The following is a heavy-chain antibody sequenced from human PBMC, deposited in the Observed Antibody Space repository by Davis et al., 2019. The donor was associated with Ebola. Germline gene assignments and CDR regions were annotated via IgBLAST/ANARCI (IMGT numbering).Heavy chain of an antibody. Sequence: GESLKISCAASGFTFSSYSMNWVRQAPGKGLEWVSSISSSSYIYYADSVKGRFTISRDNAKNSLYLQMNSLRAGDTAVYYCAGGRKYYYDSSGTIEYWGQGTLVTVSS. CDR3: AGGRKYYYDSSGTIEY. V-gene: IGHV3-21*01. CDR1: GFTFSSYS. D-gene: IGHD3-22*01. CDR2: ISSSSYI. J-gene: IGHJ4*02.